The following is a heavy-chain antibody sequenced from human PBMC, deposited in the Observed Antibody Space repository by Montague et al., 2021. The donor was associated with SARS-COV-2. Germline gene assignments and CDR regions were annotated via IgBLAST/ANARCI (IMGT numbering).Heavy chain of an antibody. Sequence: SLRLSCAASGFTFSSYWMHWVRQAPGKGLVWVSRIKGDGSSTSYAYSVKGRFTISRDNSKNTLYLQMNSLRAEDTAVYYCARDREITMVRGAPLYGMDVWGQGTTVTVSS. V-gene: IGHV3-74*01. CDR3: ARDREITMVRGAPLYGMDV. CDR2: IKGDGSST. J-gene: IGHJ6*02. CDR1: GFTFSSYW. D-gene: IGHD3-10*01.